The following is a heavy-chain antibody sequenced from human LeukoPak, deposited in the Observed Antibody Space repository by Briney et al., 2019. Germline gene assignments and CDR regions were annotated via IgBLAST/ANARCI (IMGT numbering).Heavy chain of an antibody. J-gene: IGHJ4*02. D-gene: IGHD3-3*01. CDR1: GYSFTSYW. CDR3: ARGYYDFWSGYYTDEYYFDY. V-gene: IGHV5-51*01. Sequence: GESLKISCKGSGYSFTSYWIGWVRQTPGKGLEWMGIIYPGDSDTRYSPSFQGQVTISADKSISTAYLQWSSLKASDTAMYYCARGYYDFWSGYYTDEYYFDYWGQGTLVTVSS. CDR2: IYPGDSDT.